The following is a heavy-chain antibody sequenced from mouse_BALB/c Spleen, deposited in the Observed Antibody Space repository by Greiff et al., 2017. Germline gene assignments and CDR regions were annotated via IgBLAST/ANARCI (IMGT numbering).Heavy chain of an antibody. CDR3: AREGYYGNYGAWFAY. CDR2: ISTYYGDA. V-gene: IGHV1S137*01. Sequence: QGQLKESGAELVRPGVSVKISCKGSGYTFTDYAMHWVKQSHAKSLEWIGVISTYYGDASYNQKFKGKATMAVDKSSSTAYMELDRLTSEDSAIYYCAREGYYGNYGAWFAYWGQGTLVTVSA. CDR1: GYTFTDYA. D-gene: IGHD2-1*01. J-gene: IGHJ3*01.